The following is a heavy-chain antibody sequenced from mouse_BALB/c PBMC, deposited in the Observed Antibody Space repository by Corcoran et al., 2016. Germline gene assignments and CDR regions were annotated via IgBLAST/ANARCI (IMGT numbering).Heavy chain of an antibody. CDR3: TREPYAMDY. CDR1: GDTFTHYG. CDR2: INTYTGEP. V-gene: IGHV9-3-1*01. J-gene: IGHJ4*01. Sequence: QIQLVQYEPELKKPGETVQMYCKDSGDTFTHYGMNGVEQDTGKGLKWRVWINTYTGEPTYADDFKGRFAFSLETSASTAYLQINNLKNEDTATYFCTREPYAMDYWGQGTSVTVSS.